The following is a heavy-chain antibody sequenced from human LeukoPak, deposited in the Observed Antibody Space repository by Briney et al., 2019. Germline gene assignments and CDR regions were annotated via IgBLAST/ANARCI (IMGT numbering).Heavy chain of an antibody. CDR1: GFTFDDYG. V-gene: IGHV3-20*04. Sequence: GGSLRLSCAASGFTFDDYGMSWVRQAPGKGLEWVSGINWNGGSTGYADSVKGRFTISRGNSKNTLYLQMNSLRAEDTAVYYCARAVAGPFDYWGQGTLVTVSS. D-gene: IGHD6-19*01. J-gene: IGHJ4*02. CDR2: INWNGGST. CDR3: ARAVAGPFDY.